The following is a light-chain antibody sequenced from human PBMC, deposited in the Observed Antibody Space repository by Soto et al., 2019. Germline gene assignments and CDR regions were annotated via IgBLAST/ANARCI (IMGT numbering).Light chain of an antibody. J-gene: IGKJ4*01. CDR3: QQRISWTLA. Sequence: EIVLTQSPATLSWSPGERATLSCRASQSVRSYLACYQQKPGQSPRLLIYDTSNRATSIPARFIGSGYGTDFTLTISSLEHEDFAVCYCQQRISWTLAFGGGTRVDIK. V-gene: IGKV3-11*01. CDR1: QSVRSY. CDR2: DTS.